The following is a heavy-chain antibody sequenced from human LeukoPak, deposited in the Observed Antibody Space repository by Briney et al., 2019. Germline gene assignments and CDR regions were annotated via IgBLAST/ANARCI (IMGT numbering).Heavy chain of an antibody. CDR2: ISSSGSTI. V-gene: IGHV3-11*04. CDR1: GFTFSDYH. Sequence: PGGSLRLSCAASGFTFSDYHMSWIRQAPGKGLEWVSYISSSGSTIYYADSVKGRFTISRDNAKNSLYLQMNSLRAEDTAVYYCARGRRYCSSTSCPLHYMDVWGKGTTVTVSS. D-gene: IGHD2-2*01. CDR3: ARGRRYCSSTSCPLHYMDV. J-gene: IGHJ6*03.